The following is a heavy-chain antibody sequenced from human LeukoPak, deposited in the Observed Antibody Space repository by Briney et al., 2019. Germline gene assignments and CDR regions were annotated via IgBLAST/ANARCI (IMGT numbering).Heavy chain of an antibody. V-gene: IGHV3-33*01. Sequence: GGSLRLSCAASGFTFSSYGMHWVRQAPGKGLEWVAVIWYDGSNKYYADSVKGRFTISRDNSKNTLYLQMNSLRAEDTAVYYCARGHCSGGSCYSAYYYYGMDVWGQGTTVTVSS. CDR3: ARGHCSGGSCYSAYYYYGMDV. CDR1: GFTFSSYG. J-gene: IGHJ6*02. CDR2: IWYDGSNK. D-gene: IGHD2-15*01.